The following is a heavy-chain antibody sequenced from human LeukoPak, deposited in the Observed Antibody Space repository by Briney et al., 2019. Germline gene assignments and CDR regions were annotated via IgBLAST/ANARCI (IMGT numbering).Heavy chain of an antibody. J-gene: IGHJ6*02. CDR3: ARDHVTIFGVEYGMDV. V-gene: IGHV1-2*02. Sequence: GASVKVSCKASGYTFTGYYMHWVRQAPGQGLEWMRWINPNSGGTNYAQKFQGRVTMTRDTSISTAYMELSRLRSDDTAVYYCARDHVTIFGVEYGMDVWGQGTTVTVSS. D-gene: IGHD3-3*01. CDR1: GYTFTGYY. CDR2: INPNSGGT.